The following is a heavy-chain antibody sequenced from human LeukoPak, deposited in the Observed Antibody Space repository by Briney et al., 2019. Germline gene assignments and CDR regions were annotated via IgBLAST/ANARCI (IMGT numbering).Heavy chain of an antibody. V-gene: IGHV4-39*01. CDR1: GGSISSSSYY. J-gene: IGHJ4*02. CDR2: IYYSGST. CDR3: ARPAYFPGSGSYGTVLDY. Sequence: KPSETLSLTCTVSGGSISSSSYYWGWIRQPPGKGLEWIGSIYYSGSTYYNPSLKSRVTISVDTSKNQFSLKLSSVTAADTAVYYCARPAYFPGSGSYGTVLDYWGQGTLVTVSS. D-gene: IGHD1-26*01.